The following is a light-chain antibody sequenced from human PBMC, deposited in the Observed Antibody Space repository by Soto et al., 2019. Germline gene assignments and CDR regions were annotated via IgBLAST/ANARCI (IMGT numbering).Light chain of an antibody. J-gene: IGKJ5*01. CDR2: KAS. Sequence: IQLTQSPASLSASVGDRVTITCRASQSISSWLAWYQQKPGKAPKLLIYKASSLESGVPSRFSGSGSGTDFTLTISNLQPEDFAGYYCQQTYSSPITFGQGTRLEIK. V-gene: IGKV1-5*03. CDR3: QQTYSSPIT. CDR1: QSISSW.